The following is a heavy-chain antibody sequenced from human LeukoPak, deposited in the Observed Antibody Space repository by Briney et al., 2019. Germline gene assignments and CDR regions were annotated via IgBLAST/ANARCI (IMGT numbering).Heavy chain of an antibody. CDR3: PKERLVGGYYLTKFDY. V-gene: IGHV3-23*01. D-gene: IGHD3-22*01. Sequence: GGSLRLSCAASGFTFNKHAMSWVRQTPGKGLEWVSHVSGSGVNTHFADSVKGRFTISRDNAKNTPYLEMNSLRVEDTAVYYWPKERLVGGYYLTKFDYCGQGTLVTVSS. CDR2: VSGSGVNT. CDR1: GFTFNKHA. J-gene: IGHJ4*02.